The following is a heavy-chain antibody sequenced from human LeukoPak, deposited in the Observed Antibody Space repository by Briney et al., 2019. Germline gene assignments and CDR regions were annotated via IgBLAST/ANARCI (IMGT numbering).Heavy chain of an antibody. V-gene: IGHV3-23*01. CDR2: ISGSGGST. CDR1: GFTFSSFA. J-gene: IGHJ4*02. CDR3: AKMPAVAGNAPYYFDY. Sequence: PGGSLRLSCAAPGFTFSSFAMSWVRQAPGKGLEWVSGISGSGGSTYYADSVKGRFTISRDNSKNTLYLQMNSLRAEDTAVYYCAKMPAVAGNAPYYFDYWGQGTLVTVSS. D-gene: IGHD6-19*01.